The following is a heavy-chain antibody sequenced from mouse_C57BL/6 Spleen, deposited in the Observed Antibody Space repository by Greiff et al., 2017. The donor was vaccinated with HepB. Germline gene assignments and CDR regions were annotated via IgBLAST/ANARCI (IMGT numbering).Heavy chain of an antibody. Sequence: EVQGVESGGGLVKPGGSLKLSCAASGFTFSSYAMSWVRQTPEKRLEWVATISDGGSYTYYPDNVKGRFTISRDNAKNNLYLQMSHLKSEDTAMYDCARGKLTTVVAHFDYWGQGTTLTVSS. J-gene: IGHJ2*01. CDR3: ARGKLTTVVAHFDY. V-gene: IGHV5-4*01. CDR2: ISDGGSYT. CDR1: GFTFSSYA. D-gene: IGHD1-1*01.